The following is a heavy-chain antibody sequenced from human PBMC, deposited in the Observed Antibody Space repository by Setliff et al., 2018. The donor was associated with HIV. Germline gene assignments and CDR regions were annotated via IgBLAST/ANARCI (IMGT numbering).Heavy chain of an antibody. D-gene: IGHD6-6*01. J-gene: IGHJ4*02. CDR1: GFTVSSNY. Sequence: GGSLRLSCAASGFTVSSNYMSWVRQAPGKGLEWVSVIYSGGSTYYADSVKGRFTISRDNSKNTLYLQMNGLRAEDTAVYYCARVSIAARPLRYFDYWGQGTLVTVS. CDR2: IYSGGST. CDR3: ARVSIAARPLRYFDY. V-gene: IGHV3-66*01.